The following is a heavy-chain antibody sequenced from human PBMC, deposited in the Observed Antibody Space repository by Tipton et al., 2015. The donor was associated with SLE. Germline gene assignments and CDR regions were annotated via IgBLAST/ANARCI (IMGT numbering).Heavy chain of an antibody. D-gene: IGHD3-3*01. CDR3: ARARSEDDFWSDYVYYYFYMDV. J-gene: IGHJ6*03. CDR2: VYYTGNT. Sequence: TLSLTCIVSGDSISSTSYYWGWIRQPPGKGLEWVGTVYYTGNTFYNPSLKSRVTISVDTSKNQFSLKLRSVTAADTAVYFCARARSEDDFWSDYVYYYFYMDVWGRGTTVTVSS. CDR1: GDSISSTSYY. V-gene: IGHV4-39*07.